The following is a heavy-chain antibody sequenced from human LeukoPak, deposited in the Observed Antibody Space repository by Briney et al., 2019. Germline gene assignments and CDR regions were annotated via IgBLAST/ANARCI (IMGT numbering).Heavy chain of an antibody. Sequence: PSDTLSLTCAVYIDSFSNYHWNWIRQTPAKGMEGIGEVNESGGTNISPSLRSRVVLSVDTSKNQFSLKLISVTVADTAIYYCARGQGATVPQVGKNWFDHWGQGTRVTVSS. CDR2: VNESGGT. D-gene: IGHD1-26*01. J-gene: IGHJ5*02. V-gene: IGHV4-34*01. CDR3: ARGQGATVPQVGKNWFDH. CDR1: IDSFSNYH.